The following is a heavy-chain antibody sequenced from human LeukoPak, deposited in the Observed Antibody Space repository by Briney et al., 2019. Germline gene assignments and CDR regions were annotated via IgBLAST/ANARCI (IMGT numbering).Heavy chain of an antibody. J-gene: IGHJ3*02. CDR3: ARAYDSSGYAFDI. D-gene: IGHD3-22*01. CDR1: GYTFTGYY. Sequence: GASVKVSCKASGYTFTGYYMHWVRQAPGQGLEWMGRINPNSGGTNYAQKFQGRVTMTRDTSISTAYMELSRLRSDDTAVYHCARAYDSSGYAFDIWGQGTMVTVSS. V-gene: IGHV1-2*06. CDR2: INPNSGGT.